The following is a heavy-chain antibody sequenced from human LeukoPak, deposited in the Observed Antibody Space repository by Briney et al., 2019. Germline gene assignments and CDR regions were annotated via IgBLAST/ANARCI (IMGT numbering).Heavy chain of an antibody. CDR1: GGSTSSYF. CDR3: ARDAYYYGSGSYPFDP. J-gene: IGHJ5*02. D-gene: IGHD3-10*01. CDR2: ISYTGST. Sequence: SETLSLTCTVSGGSTSSYFWSWIRQPPGEGLEWIGYISYTGSTNYNPSLKSRVTMSVDTSKNQFSLKLTSVTAADTAVYYCARDAYYYGSGSYPFDPWGQGTLVTVSS. V-gene: IGHV4-59*12.